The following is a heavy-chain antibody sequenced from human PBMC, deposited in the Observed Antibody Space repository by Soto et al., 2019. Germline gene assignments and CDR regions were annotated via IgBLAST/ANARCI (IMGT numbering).Heavy chain of an antibody. J-gene: IGHJ5*02. V-gene: IGHV4-39*01. Sequence: QLQLQESGPGLVKPSETLSLTCTVSGGSISSSSSYWGWIRQPPGKGLEWIGYIYYSGSTNYNPSLKRRVTKSVDTSTNQFYPTLNSVTAADTAVYSCATQPRGAATGTSVINWFDPWGQGALVTVSS. CDR2: IYYSGST. CDR1: GGSISSSSSY. D-gene: IGHD4-17*01. CDR3: ATQPRGAATGTSVINWFDP.